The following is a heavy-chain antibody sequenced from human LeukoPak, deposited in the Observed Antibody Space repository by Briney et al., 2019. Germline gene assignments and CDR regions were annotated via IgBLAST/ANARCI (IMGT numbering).Heavy chain of an antibody. D-gene: IGHD2-2*02. CDR3: AKEKGEGYCTSTTCYTDALDI. CDR2: ISGSGGST. V-gene: IGHV3-23*01. CDR1: GFTFSSYG. Sequence: GGSLRLSCAASGFTFSSYGMSWVRQAPGKGLEWVSAISGSGGSTYYADSVKGRFTISRDNSKNTLYLQMNSLRAEDTAVYYCAKEKGEGYCTSTTCYTDALDIWGQGTMVTVSS. J-gene: IGHJ3*02.